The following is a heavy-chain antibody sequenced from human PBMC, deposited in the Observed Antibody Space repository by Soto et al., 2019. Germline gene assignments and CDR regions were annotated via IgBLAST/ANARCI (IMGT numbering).Heavy chain of an antibody. J-gene: IGHJ5*02. Sequence: GGSLRLSCAASGFTYSTYTMHWVRQAPGKGLEWVAVISYDGNNKFYADSVKGRFTISRDSTKQTLYLQMNSLRPDDTAVYYCARKRGGSGSYPSALDPWGQGTLVTVSS. CDR2: ISYDGNNK. CDR1: GFTYSTYT. CDR3: ARKRGGSGSYPSALDP. D-gene: IGHD3-10*01. V-gene: IGHV3-30-3*01.